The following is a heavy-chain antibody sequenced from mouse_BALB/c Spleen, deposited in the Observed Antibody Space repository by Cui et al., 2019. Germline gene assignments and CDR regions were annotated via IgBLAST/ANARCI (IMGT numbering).Heavy chain of an antibody. Sequence: QVQLQQPVAEPVTPGAPVNLSSTASGYTFTSYWMHWVKQRPGRGLEWIGRIEPNSGGTKYNEKFKSKATLTVDKPSSTAYMQLSSLTSEDSAVYYCARYDYYGSSYFDYWGQGTTLTVSS. CDR2: IEPNSGGT. CDR3: ARYDYYGSSYFDY. CDR1: GYTFTSYW. V-gene: IGHV1-72*01. J-gene: IGHJ2*01. D-gene: IGHD1-1*01.